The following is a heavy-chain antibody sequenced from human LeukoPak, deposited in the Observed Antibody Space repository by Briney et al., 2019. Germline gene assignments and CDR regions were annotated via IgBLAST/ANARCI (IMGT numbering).Heavy chain of an antibody. CDR1: GGSISSSSYY. V-gene: IGHV4-39*02. J-gene: IGHJ3*01. CDR2: IYYSGST. CDR3: ARDREYYYDSSGYYGAFDL. D-gene: IGHD3-22*01. Sequence: PSETLSLTCTVSGGSISSSSYYWGWIRRPPGKGLEWIGSIYYSGSTYYNPSLKSRVTISVDTSKNQFSLKLSSVTAADTAVYYCARDREYYYDSSGYYGAFDLWGQGTMVTVSS.